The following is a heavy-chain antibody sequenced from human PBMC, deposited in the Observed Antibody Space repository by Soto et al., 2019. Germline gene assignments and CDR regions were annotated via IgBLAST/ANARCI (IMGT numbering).Heavy chain of an antibody. CDR3: ARDPYYDSSGYYSWFDP. V-gene: IGHV4-59*01. J-gene: IGHJ5*02. CDR1: GGSISSYY. D-gene: IGHD3-22*01. Sequence: SETLSLTCTVSGGSISSYYWSWIRQPPGKGLEWIGYIYYSGSTNYNPSLKSRVTISVDTSKNQFSLKLSSVTAADTAVYYCARDPYYDSSGYYSWFDPWGQGTTVTVSS. CDR2: IYYSGST.